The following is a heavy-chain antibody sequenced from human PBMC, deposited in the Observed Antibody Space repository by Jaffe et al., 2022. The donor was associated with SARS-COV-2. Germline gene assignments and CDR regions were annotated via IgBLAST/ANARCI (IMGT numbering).Heavy chain of an antibody. V-gene: IGHV1-69*02. D-gene: IGHD6-13*01. J-gene: IGHJ5*02. CDR3: ALSSSWYRWFDP. CDR2: IIPILGIA. Sequence: QVQLVQSGAEVKKPGSSVKVSCKASGGTFSSYTISWVRQAPGQGLEWMGRIIPILGIANYAQKFQGRVTITADKSTSTAYMELSSLRSEDTAVYYCALSSSWYRWFDPWGQGTLVTVSS. CDR1: GGTFSSYT.